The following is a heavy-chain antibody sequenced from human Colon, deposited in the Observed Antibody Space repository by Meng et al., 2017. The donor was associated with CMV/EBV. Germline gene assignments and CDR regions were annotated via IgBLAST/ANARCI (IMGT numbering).Heavy chain of an antibody. D-gene: IGHD4-17*01. CDR1: GFTFSNYA. V-gene: IGHV3-33*06. J-gene: IGHJ6*02. Sequence: GESLKISCTASGFTFSNYAIHWVRQAPGEGLEWVAVIWSAGNTKYYVDSVKGRFTISRDNSKNTLYLQMNSLRDEDTAVYYCAKEVTVSRRLQWRDYYYGMDVWGQGTAVTVSS. CDR3: AKEVTVSRRLQWRDYYYGMDV. CDR2: IWSAGNTK.